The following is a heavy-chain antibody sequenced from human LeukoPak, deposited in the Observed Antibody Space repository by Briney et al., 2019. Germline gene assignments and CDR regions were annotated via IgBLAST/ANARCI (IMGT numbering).Heavy chain of an antibody. V-gene: IGHV6-1*01. CDR1: GDSVSGGGAG. CDR3: TGGGLVRGTLHWFDP. D-gene: IGHD3-10*01. J-gene: IGHJ5*02. Sequence: PSQTLSLTCAISGDSVSGGGAGWNWIRQSPSRGLEWLGRIYYRSKWYSDYAISLKSRITINPDTSRNQFSLQLNSVTHDDTAVYYCTGGGLVRGTLHWFDPWGQGTLVTVSS. CDR2: IYYRSKWYS.